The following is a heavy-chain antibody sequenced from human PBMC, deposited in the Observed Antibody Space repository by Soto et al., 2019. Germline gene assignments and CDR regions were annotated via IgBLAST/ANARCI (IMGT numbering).Heavy chain of an antibody. Sequence: HLVQSGPEVQRPGASITVSCKTSGDTFANFGLSWVRQAPGQGLEWMGWIATYINNKNYAQKFQGRLTLTTDTSTSTAYMELESLGYDDTAVYYCARVVRGVVNWFDPWGQGTLVTVSS. CDR1: GDTFANFG. V-gene: IGHV1-18*01. CDR2: IATYINNK. CDR3: ARVVRGVVNWFDP. J-gene: IGHJ5*02. D-gene: IGHD3-10*01.